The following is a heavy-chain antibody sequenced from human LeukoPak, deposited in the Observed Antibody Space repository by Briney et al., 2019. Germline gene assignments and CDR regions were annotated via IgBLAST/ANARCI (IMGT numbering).Heavy chain of an antibody. CDR2: ISSSSSYI. V-gene: IGHV3-21*04. CDR3: ARKGYYGSGTYLDY. J-gene: IGHJ4*02. D-gene: IGHD3-10*01. CDR1: GFTFSSYS. Sequence: GGSLRLSCAASGFTFSSYSMNWVRQAPGKGLEWVSSISSSSSYIYYADSVKGRFTISRDNAENSLYLQMNSLRAEDTALYYCARKGYYGSGTYLDYWGQGTLVTVSS.